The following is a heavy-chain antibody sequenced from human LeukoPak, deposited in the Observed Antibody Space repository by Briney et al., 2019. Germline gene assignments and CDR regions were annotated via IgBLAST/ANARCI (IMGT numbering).Heavy chain of an antibody. D-gene: IGHD6-13*01. J-gene: IGHJ1*01. Sequence: PGGSLRLSCAASGFTFSSYAMSWVRQAPGKGLEWVSAISGSGGSTYYADSVKGRFTISRDNSKNTLYLQMNSLRAEDTAVYYCAKAQQQLVALGYFQHWGQGTLVTVSS. CDR3: AKAQQQLVALGYFQH. CDR1: GFTFSSYA. CDR2: ISGSGGST. V-gene: IGHV3-23*01.